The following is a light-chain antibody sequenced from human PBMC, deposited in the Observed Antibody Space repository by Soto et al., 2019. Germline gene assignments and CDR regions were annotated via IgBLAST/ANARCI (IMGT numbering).Light chain of an antibody. CDR3: QQHNAWPLT. CDR2: GAS. Sequence: EIVMTQSPATLSVSPGETATLSCRASQTLGNKLAWYQQKPGQAPRLLIYGASTRATGIPARFSGSGSGTEFTLTINSLQSEDFASYYCQQHNAWPLTFGPGTKVDLK. V-gene: IGKV3D-15*01. J-gene: IGKJ3*01. CDR1: QTLGNK.